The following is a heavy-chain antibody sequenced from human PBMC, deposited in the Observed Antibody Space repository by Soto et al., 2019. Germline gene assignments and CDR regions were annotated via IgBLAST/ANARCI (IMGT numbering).Heavy chain of an antibody. CDR1: GYTFTSYY. Sequence: GASVKVSCKASGYTFTSYYMHWVRQAPGQGLEWMGIINPSGGSTSYAQKFQGRVTMTRDTSTSTAYMELSSLRSEDTAVYYCYDFYWSGYAPHNDYWGQGTLVTVSS. CDR3: YDFYWSGYAPHNDY. D-gene: IGHD3-3*01. V-gene: IGHV1-46*01. J-gene: IGHJ4*01. CDR2: INPSGGST.